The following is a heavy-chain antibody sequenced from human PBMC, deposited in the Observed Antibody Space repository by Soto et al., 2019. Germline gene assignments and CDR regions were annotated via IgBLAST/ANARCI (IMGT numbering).Heavy chain of an antibody. J-gene: IGHJ4*02. CDR2: ISYDGSNK. V-gene: IGHV3-30*18. CDR3: AKDQASGQGSFDS. CDR1: GFTFSSYG. Sequence: GGSLRLSCAASGFTFSSYGMHWVRQAPGKGLEWVAVISYDGSNKYYADSVKGRFTISRDNSKNTLFLQMNSLRADDTAVYYCAKDQASGQGSFDSWGQGTLVTVSS.